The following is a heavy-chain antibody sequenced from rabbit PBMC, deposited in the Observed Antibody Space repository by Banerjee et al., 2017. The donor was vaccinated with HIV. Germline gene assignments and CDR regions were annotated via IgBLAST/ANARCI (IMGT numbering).Heavy chain of an antibody. CDR3: ARDAGYTGVGAPTKYYYGMDL. Sequence: QSLEESGGDLVKPGASLTLTCTASGFSFSSSYWICWVRQAPGKGLEWIACIYAGSSGSTYYASWAKGRFTISKTSSTTVTLQMTSLTAADTATYFCARDAGYTGVGAPTKYYYGMDLWGQGTLVTVS. V-gene: IGHV1S40*01. D-gene: IGHD7-1*01. CDR1: GFSFSSSYW. J-gene: IGHJ6*01. CDR2: IYAGSSGST.